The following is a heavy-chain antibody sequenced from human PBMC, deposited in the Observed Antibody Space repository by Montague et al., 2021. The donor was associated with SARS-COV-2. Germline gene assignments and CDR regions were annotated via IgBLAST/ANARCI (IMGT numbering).Heavy chain of an antibody. V-gene: IGHV4-59*13. Sequence: TLSLTCSASGGSISSYYWSWIRQSPGKGLEWIGYIFHSGITDYNPSLKSRVTISVDMSKNQFSLQLNSVTAADSAVYYCARTEYNWNDWFDPWGQGTLVTVSS. J-gene: IGHJ5*02. CDR2: IFHSGIT. D-gene: IGHD1-20*01. CDR1: GGSISSYY. CDR3: ARTEYNWNDWFDP.